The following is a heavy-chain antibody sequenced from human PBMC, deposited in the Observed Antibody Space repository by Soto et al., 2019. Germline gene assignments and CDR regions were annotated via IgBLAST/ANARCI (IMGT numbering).Heavy chain of an antibody. Sequence: GESLKISCKGSGYSFTSYWIGWVRQMPGKGLEWMGIIYPGDSDTRYSPSFQGQVTISVDKSISTAYLQWSSLKASDSAMYYCATFRYSSDIGRGNWYFDVWGRGTLVTVSS. V-gene: IGHV5-51*01. D-gene: IGHD6-19*01. CDR1: GYSFTSYW. J-gene: IGHJ2*01. CDR3: ATFRYSSDIGRGNWYFDV. CDR2: IYPGDSDT.